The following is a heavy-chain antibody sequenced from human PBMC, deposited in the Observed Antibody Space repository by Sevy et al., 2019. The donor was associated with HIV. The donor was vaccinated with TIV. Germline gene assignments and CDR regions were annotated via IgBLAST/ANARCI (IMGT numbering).Heavy chain of an antibody. D-gene: IGHD6-19*01. Sequence: GGSLRLSCAASGFTFSSYWMHWVRQAPGKGLVWVSRINSDGSSTSYADSVKGRFTISRDNAKNTLYLQMNSLRAEDTAVSYCASGWLVRGTAFDIWGQGTMVTVSS. CDR3: ASGWLVRGTAFDI. CDR1: GFTFSSYW. J-gene: IGHJ3*02. V-gene: IGHV3-74*01. CDR2: INSDGSST.